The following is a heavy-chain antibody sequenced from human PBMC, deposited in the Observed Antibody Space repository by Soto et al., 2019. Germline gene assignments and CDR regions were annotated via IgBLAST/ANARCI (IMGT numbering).Heavy chain of an antibody. D-gene: IGHD3-9*01. CDR3: AKDPSTGPPDC. V-gene: IGHV3-30-3*01. CDR1: GFTFSSYA. Sequence: GGSLRLSCAASGFTFSSYAMHWVRQAPGKGLEWVAVISYDGSNKYYADSVKGRFTISRDNSKNTLYLQMNSLRAEDTAVYYCAKDPSTGPPDCWGQGALVTVSS. CDR2: ISYDGSNK. J-gene: IGHJ4*02.